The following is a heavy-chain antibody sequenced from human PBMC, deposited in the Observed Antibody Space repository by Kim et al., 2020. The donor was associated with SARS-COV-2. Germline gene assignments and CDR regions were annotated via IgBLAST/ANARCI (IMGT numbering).Heavy chain of an antibody. CDR2: IYYSGST. CDR3: ARAPYSGYEDDAFDI. J-gene: IGHJ3*02. V-gene: IGHV4-59*01. CDR1: GGSISSYY. Sequence: SETLSLTCTVSGGSISSYYWSWIRQPPGKGLEWIGYIYYSGSTNYNPSLKSRVTISVDTSKNQFSLKLSSVTAADTAVYYCARAPYSGYEDDAFDIWGQGTMVTVSS. D-gene: IGHD5-12*01.